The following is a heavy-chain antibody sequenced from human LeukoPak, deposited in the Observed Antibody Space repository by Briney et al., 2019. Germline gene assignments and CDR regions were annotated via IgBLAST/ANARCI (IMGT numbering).Heavy chain of an antibody. J-gene: IGHJ4*02. V-gene: IGHV3-74*01. D-gene: IGHD1-26*01. CDR1: GFTFSSNW. Sequence: GGSLRLSCAASGFTFSSNWMHWVRQAPGKGLVWVSRINSDGSSTNYADSVKGRFIISRDNAKNTLYLQMNSLRAEDTAVYYCASDLKWELLQPFDYWGQGTLVTVSS. CDR3: ASDLKWELLQPFDY. CDR2: INSDGSST.